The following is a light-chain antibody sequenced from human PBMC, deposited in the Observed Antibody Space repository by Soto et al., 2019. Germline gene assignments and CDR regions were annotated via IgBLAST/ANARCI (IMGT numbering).Light chain of an antibody. Sequence: QSALTQPPSVSGAPGQMVTISCTGSSSNIGAGYDVHWYQQLPGTAPKLLIYDNSNRPSGVPDRFSGSKSGTSASLAITGLQAEDEADYYCQSYDSSLSVFGTGTKVTVL. J-gene: IGLJ1*01. CDR1: SSNIGAGYD. CDR2: DNS. CDR3: QSYDSSLSV. V-gene: IGLV1-40*01.